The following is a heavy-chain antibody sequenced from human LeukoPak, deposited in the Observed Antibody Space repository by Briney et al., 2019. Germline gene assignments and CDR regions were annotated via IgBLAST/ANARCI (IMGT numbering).Heavy chain of an antibody. Sequence: GEPLKISCKGSGYSFTSYWISWVRQIPGKGLEWMGRIVPSDSYTNYSPSFQGHVTISADKSISTAYLQWSSLKASDTAMYYCAGLYGGNDWYYFDYWGQGTLVTVSS. V-gene: IGHV5-10-1*01. CDR2: IVPSDSYT. CDR3: AGLYGGNDWYYFDY. CDR1: GYSFTSYW. D-gene: IGHD4-23*01. J-gene: IGHJ4*02.